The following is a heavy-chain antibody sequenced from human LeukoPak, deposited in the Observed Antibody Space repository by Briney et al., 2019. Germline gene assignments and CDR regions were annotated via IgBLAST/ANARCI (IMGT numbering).Heavy chain of an antibody. CDR3: AREGQLQPLDY. Sequence: GGSLTLACAASGFTFSSYSMNWVRQAPGTGLEWVSSISSSSSYIYYADSVKGRFTISRDNAKNSLYLQMNSLRAEDTAVYYCAREGQLQPLDYWGQGTLVTVSS. J-gene: IGHJ4*02. V-gene: IGHV3-21*01. CDR2: ISSSSSYI. CDR1: GFTFSSYS. D-gene: IGHD5-18*01.